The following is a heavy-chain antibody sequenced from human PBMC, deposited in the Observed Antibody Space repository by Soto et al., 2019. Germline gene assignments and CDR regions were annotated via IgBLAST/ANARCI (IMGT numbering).Heavy chain of an antibody. CDR1: GLTFSNAW. J-gene: IGHJ4*02. Sequence: PGGSLRLSCAASGLTFSNAWMNWVRQAPGKGLEWVGQIRSKTDGGTIFYPAPVKGRFIISRDDSTNTLYPQMNSLKTEDTAVYYCTTAHPRGPDYWGQGTLVTVSS. V-gene: IGHV3-15*01. CDR2: IRSKTDGGTI. CDR3: TTAHPRGPDY. D-gene: IGHD5-12*01.